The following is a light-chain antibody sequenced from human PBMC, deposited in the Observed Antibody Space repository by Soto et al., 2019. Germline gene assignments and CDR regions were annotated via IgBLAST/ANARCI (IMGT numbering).Light chain of an antibody. CDR1: SGSIASRY. CDR2: EDN. J-gene: IGLJ2*01. V-gene: IGLV6-57*04. Sequence: NFMLTQPHSVSESPGKTVTISCTRSSGSIASRYVQWYQQRPGSAPTTVIYEDNQRPSGVPDRFAGSIDSSSNSASLTIFGLKTEDEADYYCCSYAGSYTFVVFGGGTKLTVL. CDR3: CSYAGSYTFVV.